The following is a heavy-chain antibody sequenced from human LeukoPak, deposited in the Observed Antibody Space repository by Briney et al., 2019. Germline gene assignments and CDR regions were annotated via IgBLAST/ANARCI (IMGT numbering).Heavy chain of an antibody. CDR3: ARGEWDLRD. CDR1: GFTFSSYA. CDR2: ISYDGSNK. J-gene: IGHJ4*02. Sequence: PGRSLRLSCAASGFTFSSYAMHWVRQAPGKGLEWVAVISYDGSNKYYADSVKGRFTISRDNSKNTLYLQMNSLRAEDTAVYYCARGEWDLRDWGQGTLVIVSS. V-gene: IGHV3-30-3*01. D-gene: IGHD1-26*01.